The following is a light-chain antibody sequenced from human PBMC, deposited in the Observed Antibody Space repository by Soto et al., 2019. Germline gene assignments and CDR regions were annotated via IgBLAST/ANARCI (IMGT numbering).Light chain of an antibody. CDR1: EDIADW. CDR2: KAS. CDR3: HQESSFPST. Sequence: IQMTQSPSSVSASVGDRVTFTCRAPEDIADWLAWYQQKPGKAPQLLISKASNLETGVPSRFSGSGSWTHFTLTITSLQPEDVATYYCHQESSFPSTFGQGTKVE. V-gene: IGKV1-12*02. J-gene: IGKJ1*01.